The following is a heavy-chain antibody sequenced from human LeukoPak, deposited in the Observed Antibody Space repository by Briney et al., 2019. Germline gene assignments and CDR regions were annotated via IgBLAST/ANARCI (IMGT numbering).Heavy chain of an antibody. J-gene: IGHJ5*02. D-gene: IGHD3-3*01. CDR3: TRELYYDFWSGYYTNWFDP. Sequence: GGSLRLSCAASGFTFSSYAMPWVRQAPGKGLEWVGFIRSKAYGGTTEYAASVKGRFTISRDDSKSIAYLQMNSLKTEDTAVYYCTRELYYDFWSGYYTNWFDPWGQGTLVTVSS. CDR1: GFTFSSYA. V-gene: IGHV3-49*04. CDR2: IRSKAYGGTT.